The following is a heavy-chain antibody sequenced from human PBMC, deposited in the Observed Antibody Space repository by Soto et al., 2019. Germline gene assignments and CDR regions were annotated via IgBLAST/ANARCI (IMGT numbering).Heavy chain of an antibody. D-gene: IGHD3-3*01. CDR1: GCTFSSYA. CDR2: ISGSGGST. Sequence: GALRLSCTASGCTFSSYAMSWVRQAPGKGLEWVSAISGSGGSTYYADSVKGRFTISRDNAKNSLYLQMNSLRAEDTALYYCAKDTYYDFWSGYPDAFDIWGQGTMVTVSS. V-gene: IGHV3-23*01. J-gene: IGHJ3*02. CDR3: AKDTYYDFWSGYPDAFDI.